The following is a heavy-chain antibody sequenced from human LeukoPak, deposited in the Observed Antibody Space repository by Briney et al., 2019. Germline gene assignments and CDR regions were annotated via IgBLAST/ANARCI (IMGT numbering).Heavy chain of an antibody. CDR2: IYYSGST. V-gene: IGHV4-59*01. D-gene: IGHD3-10*01. CDR1: GASISSYY. CDR3: ARAYDSGSNYFDY. Sequence: SETLSLTCTVSGASISSYYGSWIRQPPGKGLEWILYIYYSGSTKYNPSRRSRVPLSVDKSKNQSSMKLSYVTAADTAVYYCARAYDSGSNYFDYWGQGTLVTVCS. J-gene: IGHJ4*02.